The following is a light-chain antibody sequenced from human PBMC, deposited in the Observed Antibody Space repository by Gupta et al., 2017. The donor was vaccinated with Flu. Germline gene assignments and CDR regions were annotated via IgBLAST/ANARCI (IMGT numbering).Light chain of an antibody. Sequence: DIQMTQSPSSLSASVGDSVTITCRASQHIRNSLVWFQQKPGNAPKSLMYGASTLQIGVPSRFSGSGSGTEFTLTISSRQPEDSAMYYCQHANSSPITFGQGTRLEIK. J-gene: IGKJ5*01. V-gene: IGKV1-16*01. CDR3: QHANSSPIT. CDR1: QHIRNS. CDR2: GAS.